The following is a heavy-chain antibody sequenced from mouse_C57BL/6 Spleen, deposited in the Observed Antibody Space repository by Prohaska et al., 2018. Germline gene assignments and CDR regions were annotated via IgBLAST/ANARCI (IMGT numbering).Heavy chain of an antibody. V-gene: IGHV1-58*01. CDR2: IYIGNGYT. CDR1: GYPFTSYG. J-gene: IGHJ1*03. Sequence: EVQLQQSGAELVRPGSSVKMSCKTSGYPFTSYGIHWVKQLPGQGLEWFGYIYIGNGYTQYNEKVKGKATLTSDTSSSITYMHLSSLTSEDSAIYFCARDPLYYGKGWYFYVWGTGTTVTGSS. CDR3: ARDPLYYGKGWYFYV. D-gene: IGHD2-1*01.